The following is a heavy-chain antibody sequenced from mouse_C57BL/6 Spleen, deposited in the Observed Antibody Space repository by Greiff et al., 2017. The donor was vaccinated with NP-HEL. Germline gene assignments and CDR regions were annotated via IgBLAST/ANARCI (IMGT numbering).Heavy chain of an antibody. V-gene: IGHV1-82*01. D-gene: IGHD1-2*01. CDR1: GYAFSSSW. Sequence: QVQLQQSGPELVKPGASVKLSCKASGYAFSSSWMNWVKQRPGKGLEWIGRIYPGDGDTNYNGKFKGKATLTADKSSSTAYMQLRSLTSEDAAVDFCARKVTTADYFDYWGQGTTLTVSS. CDR2: IYPGDGDT. CDR3: ARKVTTADYFDY. J-gene: IGHJ2*01.